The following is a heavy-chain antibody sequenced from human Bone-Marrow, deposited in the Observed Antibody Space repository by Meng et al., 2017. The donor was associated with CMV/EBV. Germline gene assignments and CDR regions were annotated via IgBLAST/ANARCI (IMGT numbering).Heavy chain of an antibody. CDR2: IYPGDSDT. V-gene: IGHV5-51*01. Sequence: KVSCKGSGYSFTSYWIGWVRQMPGKGLEWMGIIYPGDSDTRYSPSFQGQVTISADKSISTAYLQWSSLKASDTAMYYCARQRYYYDSSGDDYYYYGMDVWGQGTTVTVCS. D-gene: IGHD3-22*01. CDR3: ARQRYYYDSSGDDYYYYGMDV. J-gene: IGHJ6*02. CDR1: GYSFTSYW.